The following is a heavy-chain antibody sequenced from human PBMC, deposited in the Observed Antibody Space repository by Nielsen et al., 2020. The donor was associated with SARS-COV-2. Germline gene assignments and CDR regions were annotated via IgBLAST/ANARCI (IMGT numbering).Heavy chain of an antibody. Sequence: SGPTLVKPTQTLTLTCTFSGFSLSTSGVGVGWIRQPPGKALEWLALIYWNDDKRYSPSLKTRLTISKDTSKNQVVLTMTNMDPVDTATYYCARDKQWLGTFDYWGQGTLVTVSS. J-gene: IGHJ4*02. CDR2: IYWNDDK. CDR1: GFSLSTSGVG. CDR3: ARDKQWLGTFDY. D-gene: IGHD6-19*01. V-gene: IGHV2-5*01.